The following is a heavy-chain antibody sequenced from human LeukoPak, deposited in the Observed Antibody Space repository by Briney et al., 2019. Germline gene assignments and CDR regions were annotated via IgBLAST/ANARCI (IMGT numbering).Heavy chain of an antibody. D-gene: IGHD3-22*01. CDR3: ARDSNGYCYFDY. CDR1: GFTFSDYY. J-gene: IGHJ4*02. V-gene: IGHV3-11*04. CDR2: ISSSGSAI. Sequence: PGGSLRLSCAASGFTFSDYYMSWIRQAPGKGLEWVSYISSSGSAIFYAYSVKGRFTISRDNAKNSLYLQMNSLRAEDTAVYYCARDSNGYCYFDYWGQGTLVTVSS.